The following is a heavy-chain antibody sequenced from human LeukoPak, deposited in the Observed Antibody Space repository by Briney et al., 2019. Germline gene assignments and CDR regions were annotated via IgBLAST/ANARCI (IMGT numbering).Heavy chain of an antibody. J-gene: IGHJ4*02. V-gene: IGHV4-39*07. CDR3: ARVTGYMTEDYFDY. Sequence: SETLSLTCTVSGGSISSSNYYWGWIRQPPGQGLEWIATISYSGSTYYNPSVKSRVTISRDMSKNQFSLGLSSVTAADTAVYYCARVTGYMTEDYFDYWGQGTLITVSS. D-gene: IGHD6-13*01. CDR1: GGSISSSNYY. CDR2: ISYSGST.